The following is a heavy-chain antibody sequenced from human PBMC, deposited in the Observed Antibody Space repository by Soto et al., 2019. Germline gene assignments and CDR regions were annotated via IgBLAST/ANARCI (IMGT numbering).Heavy chain of an antibody. J-gene: IGHJ3*02. Sequence: PGGSLRLSCAASDFTFSNAWINWVRQAPGKGLEWVSVIYSGGSTYYADSVKDRFTISRDNSKNTLYLQMNSLRAEDTAVYYCAREVILFGGVIDAFDIWGQGTMVTVSS. D-gene: IGHD3-16*01. V-gene: IGHV3-66*01. CDR1: DFTFSNAW. CDR3: AREVILFGGVIDAFDI. CDR2: IYSGGST.